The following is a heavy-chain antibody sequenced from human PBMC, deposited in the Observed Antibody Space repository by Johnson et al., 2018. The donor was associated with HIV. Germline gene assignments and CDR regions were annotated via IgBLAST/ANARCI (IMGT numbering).Heavy chain of an antibody. V-gene: IGHV3-9*01. Sequence: VQLVEFGGGLVQPGRSLRLSCAASGFTFDDYAMHWVRQAPGKGLEWVSGISWNSGSIGYADSVKGRFTISRDNAKNSLYLQMNSLRAEDTALYYCAKDRKGSSSWLRSGVAFDIWGQGTMVTVSS. CDR1: GFTFDDYA. CDR2: ISWNSGSI. J-gene: IGHJ3*02. CDR3: AKDRKGSSSWLRSGVAFDI. D-gene: IGHD6-13*01.